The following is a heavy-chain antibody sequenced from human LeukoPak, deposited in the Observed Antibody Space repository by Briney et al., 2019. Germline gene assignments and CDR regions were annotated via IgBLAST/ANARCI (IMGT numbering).Heavy chain of an antibody. CDR2: ISYDGSNK. CDR3: AKGYYGSGSYLDY. J-gene: IGHJ4*02. D-gene: IGHD3-10*01. V-gene: IGHV3-30*18. CDR1: VFTFSSYG. Sequence: GGSLRLSCAASVFTFSSYGMHWVRQAPGKGLEWVAVISYDGSNKYYADSVKGRFTISRDNSKNTLYLQMNSLRAEDTAVYYCAKGYYGSGSYLDYWGQGTLVTVSS.